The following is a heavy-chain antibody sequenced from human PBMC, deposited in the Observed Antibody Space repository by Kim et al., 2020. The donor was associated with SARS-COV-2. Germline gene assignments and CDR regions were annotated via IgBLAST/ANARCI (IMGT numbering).Heavy chain of an antibody. CDR1: GFTFSSYS. CDR3: ARCDYDFWSGYCSSGMDV. V-gene: IGHV3-21*01. Sequence: GGSLRLSCAASGFTFSSYSMNWVRQAPGKGLEWVSSISSSSSYIYYADSVKGRFTISRDNAKNSLYLQMNSLRAEDTAVYYCARCDYDFWSGYCSSGMDVWGQGTTVTVSS. D-gene: IGHD3-3*01. CDR2: ISSSSSYI. J-gene: IGHJ6*02.